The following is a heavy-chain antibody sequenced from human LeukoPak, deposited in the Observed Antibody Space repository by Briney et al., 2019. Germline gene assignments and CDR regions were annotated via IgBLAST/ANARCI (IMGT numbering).Heavy chain of an antibody. CDR3: ARDRAVAAHFDY. CDR1: GFTFSNYW. J-gene: IGHJ4*02. Sequence: GGSLRLSCAASGFTFSNYWMHWVRQGPGKGLVWVSRINSDGSSTNYADSVEGRFTISRDNAKNTLYLQMSSLRVEDTAVYYCARDRAVAAHFDYWGQGTLVTVSS. V-gene: IGHV3-74*01. D-gene: IGHD6-19*01. CDR2: INSDGSST.